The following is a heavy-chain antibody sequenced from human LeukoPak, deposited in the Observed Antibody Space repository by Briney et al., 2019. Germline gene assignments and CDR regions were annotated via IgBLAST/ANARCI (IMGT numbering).Heavy chain of an antibody. J-gene: IGHJ5*02. CDR1: GYTFSAYY. CDR2: ISTYNGDT. CDR3: ARDWANFGHCSSSNCYTRNCFDP. V-gene: IGHV1-18*04. Sequence: GASVKVSCKASGYTFSAYYIQWVRQAPGQGLEWMGWISTYNGDTNYAQHLQGRVTMTTDTSTSTAYMELRSLRSDDTAVYYCARDWANFGHCSSSNCYTRNCFDPWGQGTLVIVSS. D-gene: IGHD2-2*02.